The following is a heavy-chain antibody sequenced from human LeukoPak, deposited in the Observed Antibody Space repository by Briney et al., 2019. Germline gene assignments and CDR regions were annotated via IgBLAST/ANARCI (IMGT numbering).Heavy chain of an antibody. Sequence: ASVKVSCKASGYTFTGYYMHWVRQAPGQGLEWMGWINPNSGGTNYAQKFQGRVTMTRDTSISTAYMELSRLRSDDTAVYYCARGYCSGGSCYRGGFDPWGQGTLVTVSS. J-gene: IGHJ5*02. CDR2: INPNSGGT. V-gene: IGHV1-2*02. CDR3: ARGYCSGGSCYRGGFDP. D-gene: IGHD2-15*01. CDR1: GYTFTGYY.